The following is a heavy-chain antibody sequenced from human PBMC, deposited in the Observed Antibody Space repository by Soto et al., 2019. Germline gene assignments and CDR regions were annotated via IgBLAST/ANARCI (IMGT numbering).Heavy chain of an antibody. J-gene: IGHJ4*02. V-gene: IGHV3-23*01. Sequence: GGSLRLSCAASGFTFSSYAMSWVRQAPGKGLEWVSAISGSGGSTYYADSVKGRFTISRDNSKNTLYLQMNSLRAEDTAVYYCAKDGVYDSSGGRFDYWGQGTLVTVSS. CDR1: GFTFSSYA. D-gene: IGHD3-22*01. CDR2: ISGSGGST. CDR3: AKDGVYDSSGGRFDY.